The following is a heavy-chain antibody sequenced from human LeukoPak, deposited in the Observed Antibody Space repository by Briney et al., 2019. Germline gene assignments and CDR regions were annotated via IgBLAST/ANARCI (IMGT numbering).Heavy chain of an antibody. CDR3: ASPVALSDADF. J-gene: IGHJ4*02. CDR1: GFTFSDYY. Sequence: GGSLRLSCAASGFTFSDYYMSWIRQAPGKGLEWVSYISNSGDTIYYADSVKGRFTISRDNAKNSLYLQMNSLRAEDTAVYYCASPVALSDADFWGQGTLVTVSS. D-gene: IGHD2-21*01. CDR2: ISNSGDTI. V-gene: IGHV3-11*04.